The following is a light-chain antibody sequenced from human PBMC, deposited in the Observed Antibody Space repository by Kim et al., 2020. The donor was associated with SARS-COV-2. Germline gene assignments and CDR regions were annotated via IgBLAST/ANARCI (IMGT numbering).Light chain of an antibody. CDR1: SSNIGSNP. Sequence: GQRFTISCSGSSSNIGSNPVNWYQQLPGTAPKLLIYNNNQRPSGVPDRFSGSKSGTSASLAISGLQSEDEADYYCAAWDDSLNGVVFGGGTQLTVL. CDR2: NNN. J-gene: IGLJ2*01. CDR3: AAWDDSLNGVV. V-gene: IGLV1-44*01.